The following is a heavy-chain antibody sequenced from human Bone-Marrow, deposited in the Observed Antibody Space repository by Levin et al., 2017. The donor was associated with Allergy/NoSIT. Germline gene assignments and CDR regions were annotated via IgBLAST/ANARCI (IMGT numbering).Heavy chain of an antibody. CDR3: VKVATLDD. J-gene: IGHJ4*02. CDR1: GFTFSDYA. CDR2: ITDNGRTT. Sequence: GGSLRLSCAASGFTFSDYAMSWVRQAPGKGLEWVSGITDNGRTTYYADSAKGRFTISRDNSKNTLYLDIDGLRADDTAIYFCVKVATLDDWGQGTLVSVSS. V-gene: IGHV3-23*01. D-gene: IGHD5-12*01.